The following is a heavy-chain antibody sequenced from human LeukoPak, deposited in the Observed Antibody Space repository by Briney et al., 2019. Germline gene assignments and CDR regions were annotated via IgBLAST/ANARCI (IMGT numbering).Heavy chain of an antibody. CDR2: IYSGGHT. V-gene: IGHV3-53*01. Sequence: GGSLRLSCAASGFIVSSNYMNWVRQAPGKGLEWVSVIYSGGHTYYTDSVKGRFTISRDNSNNTLYLHMNSLRPDDTAVYYCARSTRDGYNHYHYYYMDVWGKGTTVPSP. CDR3: ARSTRDGYNHYHYYYMDV. J-gene: IGHJ6*03. CDR1: GFIVSSNY. D-gene: IGHD5-24*01.